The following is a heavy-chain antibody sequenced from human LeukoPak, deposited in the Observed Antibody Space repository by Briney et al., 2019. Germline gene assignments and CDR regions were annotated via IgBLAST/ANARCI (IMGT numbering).Heavy chain of an antibody. J-gene: IGHJ4*02. D-gene: IGHD4-17*01. Sequence: PGGSLRLSCAASRFTFTNYAMTWVRQAPGKGLEWVSGISEGVGNTYYADSVKGRFTISRDHSKNTLYLQMNSLRAEDTALYYCAKREKGTTGRFFDYWGQGTLVTVSS. CDR3: AKREKGTTGRFFDY. CDR2: ISEGVGNT. V-gene: IGHV3-23*01. CDR1: RFTFTNYA.